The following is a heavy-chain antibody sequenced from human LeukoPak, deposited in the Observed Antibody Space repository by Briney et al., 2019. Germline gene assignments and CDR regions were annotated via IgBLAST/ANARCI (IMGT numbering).Heavy chain of an antibody. D-gene: IGHD3-10*01. CDR2: IYYSGST. J-gene: IGHJ6*02. CDR1: GGSISSGDYY. V-gene: IGHV4-30-4*01. Sequence: SQTLSLTCTVSGGSISSGDYYWSWIRQPPGKGLEWIGYIYYSGSTYYNPSLKSRATISVDTSKNQFSLKLSSVTAADTAVYYCARVEMTMVRGYYYYGMDVWGQGTTVTVSS. CDR3: ARVEMTMVRGYYYYGMDV.